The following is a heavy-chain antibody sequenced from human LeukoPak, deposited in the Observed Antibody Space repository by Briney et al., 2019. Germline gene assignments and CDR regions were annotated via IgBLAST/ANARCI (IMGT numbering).Heavy chain of an antibody. CDR3: ARGPPYCSSTSCYFDY. V-gene: IGHV3-30-3*01. J-gene: IGHJ4*02. D-gene: IGHD2-2*01. CDR2: ISYDGSNK. Sequence: PGGSLRLSCAASGFTFSSYAMHWVRQAPGKGLEWVAVISYDGSNKYYADSVKGRFTISRDNSKNTLYLQMNSLRAEDTAVYYCARGPPYCSSTSCYFDYWGQGTLVTVSS. CDR1: GFTFSSYA.